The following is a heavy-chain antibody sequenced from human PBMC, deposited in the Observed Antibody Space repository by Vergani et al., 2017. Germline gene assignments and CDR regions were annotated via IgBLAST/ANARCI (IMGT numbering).Heavy chain of an antibody. J-gene: IGHJ6*02. CDR3: ASVGSGSYEYYYYYYGMDV. CDR1: GFTFSRYN. D-gene: IGHD3-10*01. Sequence: EVQLMESGGGLVQPGGSLRLSCAVSGFTFSRYNMNWVRQAPGKGLEWVSYISSSHSNIYYADSVKGRFTSSRDNAKNSLYLQMNSLRSEDTAVYYCASVGSGSYEYYYYYYGMDVWGQGTTVTVSS. V-gene: IGHV3-48*01. CDR2: ISSSHSNI.